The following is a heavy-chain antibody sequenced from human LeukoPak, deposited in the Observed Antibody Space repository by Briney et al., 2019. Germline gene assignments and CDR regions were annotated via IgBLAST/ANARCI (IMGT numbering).Heavy chain of an antibody. CDR2: IIPIFGTA. CDR1: GGTFSSHA. CDR3: ARVAVAGTGVDY. J-gene: IGHJ4*02. Sequence: SVKVSCKASGGTFSSHAISWVRQAPGQGLEWMGGIIPIFGTANYAQKFQGRVTIPPDESTSTAYMELSSLRSVDTAVYYCARVAVAGTGVDYWGQGTLVTVSS. D-gene: IGHD6-19*01. V-gene: IGHV1-69*13.